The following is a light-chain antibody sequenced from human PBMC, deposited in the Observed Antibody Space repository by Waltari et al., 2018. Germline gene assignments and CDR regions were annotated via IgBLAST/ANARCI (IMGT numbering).Light chain of an antibody. CDR2: DDS. Sequence: SYVLTQPPSVSVAPRKTAKITCGGKNIAALSVHWYQQRPGRAPVVVIQDDSDRPSGIPERFSGSNSGNTATLTISGVEAGDEADYYCQVWHSSGSVFGGGTRLTVL. J-gene: IGLJ3*02. V-gene: IGLV3-21*01. CDR3: QVWHSSGSV. CDR1: NIAALS.